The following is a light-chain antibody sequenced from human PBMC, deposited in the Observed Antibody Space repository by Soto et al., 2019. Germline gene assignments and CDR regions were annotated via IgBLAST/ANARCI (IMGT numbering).Light chain of an antibody. J-gene: IGKJ2*01. Sequence: EIVLTQSPGTLSLSPGERATLSCRASQSVSSSYLAWYQQKPGQAPRLLIYGASSRATGIPDRFSGSGSGTDFTITISRLEPEDFAVYYCQQYGRSPSSFGQGTKLQIK. CDR1: QSVSSSY. CDR3: QQYGRSPSS. V-gene: IGKV3-20*01. CDR2: GAS.